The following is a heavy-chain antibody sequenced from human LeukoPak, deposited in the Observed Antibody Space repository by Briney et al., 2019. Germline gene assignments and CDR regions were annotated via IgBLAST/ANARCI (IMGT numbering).Heavy chain of an antibody. D-gene: IGHD2-15*01. Sequence: PSETLSLTCTVSGGSISSYYWSWIRQSPGKGLEWIGYIYYSGSTNYNPSLKSRVTISVDTSKNQFSLKLSSVTAADTAVYYCARHRAATNWFDPPGQGTLVTVSS. CDR2: IYYSGST. CDR1: GGSISSYY. V-gene: IGHV4-59*01. CDR3: ARHRAATNWFDP. J-gene: IGHJ5*02.